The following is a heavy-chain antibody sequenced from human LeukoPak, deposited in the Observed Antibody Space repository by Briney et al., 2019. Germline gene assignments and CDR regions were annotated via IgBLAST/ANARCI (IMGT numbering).Heavy chain of an antibody. V-gene: IGHV4-34*01. J-gene: IGHJ3*02. Sequence: SETLSLTSAVYGGSFSGYYWSWIRQPPGKGLEWIGEINHSGSTNYNPSLKSRVTISVDTSKNQFSLKLSSVTAADTAVYYCARGGCSGGSCYEDAFDIWGQGTMVTVSS. CDR2: INHSGST. CDR3: ARGGCSGGSCYEDAFDI. CDR1: GGSFSGYY. D-gene: IGHD2-15*01.